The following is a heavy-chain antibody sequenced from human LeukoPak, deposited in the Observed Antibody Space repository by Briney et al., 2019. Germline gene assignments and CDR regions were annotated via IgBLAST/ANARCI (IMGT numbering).Heavy chain of an antibody. J-gene: IGHJ4*02. D-gene: IGHD3-10*01. Sequence: PSETLSLTCAVSGDSISTSNSYWGWIRRPPGKGLEWVGSIYYSGNTYYNPSLKSRVTISVDTSKNQFSLKLTSVTAADTAIYFCARGNLIRGVHTAPDSWGQGTLVTVSS. CDR1: GDSISTSNSY. CDR2: IYYSGNT. CDR3: ARGNLIRGVHTAPDS. V-gene: IGHV4-39*01.